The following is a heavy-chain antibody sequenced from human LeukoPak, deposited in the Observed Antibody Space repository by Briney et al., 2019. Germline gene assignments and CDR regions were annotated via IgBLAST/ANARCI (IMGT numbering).Heavy chain of an antibody. CDR3: ARAPPMRHNGSGDGY. J-gene: IGHJ4*02. CDR1: GYTFTSYD. Sequence: GTSVKVSCKASGYTFTSYDINWVRQATGQGLEWMGWMNPDSGNTGYAQKFQGRVTMTRNTSISTAYMELSSLRSEDTAVYYCARAPPMRHNGSGDGYWGQGTLVTVSS. V-gene: IGHV1-8*01. D-gene: IGHD3-10*01. CDR2: MNPDSGNT.